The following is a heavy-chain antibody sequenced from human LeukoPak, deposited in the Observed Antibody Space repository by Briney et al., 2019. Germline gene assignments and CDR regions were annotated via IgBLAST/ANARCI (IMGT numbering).Heavy chain of an antibody. CDR1: GFTFSGKW. V-gene: IGHV3-74*03. CDR2: IKGDGSST. Sequence: GGSLRLSCAASGFTFSGKWMHWVRQAPGKGLVWVSRIKGDGSSTTYADSVKGRFTISRDNAKNTLHLQMDSLRAEDTAVYYCARSDWLGSWGQGTLVIVSS. CDR3: ARSDWLGS. J-gene: IGHJ5*01.